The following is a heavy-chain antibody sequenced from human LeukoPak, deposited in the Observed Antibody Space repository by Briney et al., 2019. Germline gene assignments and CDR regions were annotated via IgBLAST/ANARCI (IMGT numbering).Heavy chain of an antibody. Sequence: SVKVSCKASGGTFSSYAISWVRQAPGQGLEWMGRIIPILGIANYAQKFQGRVTITADKSTSTAYMELSSLRSEDTAVYYCASGPSGRGGYWSQGTLVTVSS. CDR1: GGTFSSYA. V-gene: IGHV1-69*04. CDR2: IIPILGIA. J-gene: IGHJ4*02. D-gene: IGHD6-19*01. CDR3: ASGPSGRGGY.